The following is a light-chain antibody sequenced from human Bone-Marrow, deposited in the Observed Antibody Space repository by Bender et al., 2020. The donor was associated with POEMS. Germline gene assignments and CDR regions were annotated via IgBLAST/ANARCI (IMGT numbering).Light chain of an antibody. CDR2: DVS. V-gene: IGLV2-14*03. Sequence: QSALTQPASVAGSPGQAITISCTGINSDAGDHRYVSWYQQHPGEAPKLIIYDVSNRPSGVSSRFSGSKSGNTASLTISGLQPEDEADYYCCSYADSNTFVFGGGTRLTVL. CDR1: NSDAGDHRY. J-gene: IGLJ3*02. CDR3: CSYADSNTFV.